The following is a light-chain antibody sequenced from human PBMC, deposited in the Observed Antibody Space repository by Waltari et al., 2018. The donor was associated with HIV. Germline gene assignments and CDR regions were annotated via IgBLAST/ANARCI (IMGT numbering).Light chain of an antibody. Sequence: DIVMTQSPDSLAVSLGERATINCKSSPSVLYSSNNKNYLAWYQQKPGQPPELLIYWASTRESGVPDRCSGSGSATDFTLTISSLQAEDVAVYYCQQYYSTPLTFGGGTQVEIK. CDR2: WAS. CDR3: QQYYSTPLT. V-gene: IGKV4-1*01. J-gene: IGKJ4*01. CDR1: PSVLYSSNNKNY.